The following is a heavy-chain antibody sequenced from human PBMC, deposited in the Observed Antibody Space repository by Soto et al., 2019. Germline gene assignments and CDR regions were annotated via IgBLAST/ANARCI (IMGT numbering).Heavy chain of an antibody. CDR1: GGSISSGGYF. CDR3: ARSGYSYGPNPLLY. V-gene: IGHV4-31*03. J-gene: IGHJ4*02. CDR2: IFYSGTT. Sequence: SETLSLTCTVSGGSISSGGYFWSWIRQPPGKGLEWIGNIFYSGTTYYNPSLKSRVTISVDTSKNQFSLKLSSVTAADTAVYYCARSGYSYGPNPLLYWGQGTLVTVSS. D-gene: IGHD5-18*01.